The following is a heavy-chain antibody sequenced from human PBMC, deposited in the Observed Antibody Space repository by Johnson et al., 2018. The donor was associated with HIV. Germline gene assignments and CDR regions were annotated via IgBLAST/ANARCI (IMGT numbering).Heavy chain of an antibody. CDR3: AKNQEVSREDAFDI. CDR1: GFTFSDCA. D-gene: IGHD3-3*02. CDR2: IYSGGST. V-gene: IGHV3-23*03. J-gene: IGHJ3*02. Sequence: VQLVESGGGLVQPGGSLRLSCAASGFTFSDCAMSWVRQGPGKGLAWVSVIYSGGSTYYADSVKGRFTISRDNSKNTLYLQMNSLRAEDTAVYYCAKNQEVSREDAFDIWGQGTMVTVSS.